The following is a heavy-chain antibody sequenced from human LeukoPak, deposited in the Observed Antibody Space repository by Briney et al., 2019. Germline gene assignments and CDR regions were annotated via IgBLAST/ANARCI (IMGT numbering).Heavy chain of an antibody. CDR2: IKQDGSAK. V-gene: IGHV3-7*01. Sequence: GGSLRLSCAASGFTFNRYWMSWVRQAPGKELQWVANIKQDGSAKYYVDSVKGRFTISRDNAKNSLYLQMNSLRAEDTAVYYCARFIAAPYYFDYWGRGTLVTVSS. CDR1: GFTFNRYW. D-gene: IGHD6-13*01. J-gene: IGHJ4*02. CDR3: ARFIAAPYYFDY.